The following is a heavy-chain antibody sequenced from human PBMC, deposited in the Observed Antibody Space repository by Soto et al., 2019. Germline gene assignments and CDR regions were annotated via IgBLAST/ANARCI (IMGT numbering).Heavy chain of an antibody. V-gene: IGHV1-69*02. Sequence: QVQLVQSGAEVKKPGSSVKVSCKASGGTFSSYTISWVRQAPGQGLEWMGRIIPILGIANYAQKCQGRVTITADKSTSTAYMELSSLRSEDTAVYYCAMVATSRIDYWGQGTLVTVSS. CDR1: GGTFSSYT. D-gene: IGHD5-12*01. CDR2: IIPILGIA. J-gene: IGHJ4*02. CDR3: AMVATSRIDY.